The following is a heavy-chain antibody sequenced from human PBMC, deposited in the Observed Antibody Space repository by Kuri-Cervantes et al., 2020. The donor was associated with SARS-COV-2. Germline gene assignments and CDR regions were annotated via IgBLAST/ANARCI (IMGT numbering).Heavy chain of an antibody. CDR1: GFTFSSYE. CDR2: ISSSSSYI. Sequence: GESLKISCAASGFTFSSYEMNWVRQAPGKGLEWVSSISSSSSYIYYVDSVKGRFTISRDNAKNSLYLQMNSLRAEDTAVYYCARLAVAGTSEPYFDYWGQGTLVTVSS. D-gene: IGHD6-19*01. V-gene: IGHV3-21*01. CDR3: ARLAVAGTSEPYFDY. J-gene: IGHJ4*02.